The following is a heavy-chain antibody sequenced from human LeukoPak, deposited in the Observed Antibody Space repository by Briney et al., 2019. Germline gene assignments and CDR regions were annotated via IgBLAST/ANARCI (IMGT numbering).Heavy chain of an antibody. CDR1: GGSISSGSYY. V-gene: IGHV4-61*02. J-gene: IGHJ4*02. CDR3: ARVGGIAAADKYYFDY. D-gene: IGHD6-13*01. Sequence: SQTLSLTCTVSGGSISSGSYYWSWIRQPAGKGLEWIERIYTSGSTNYNPSLKSRVTISVDTSKNQFSLELSSVTAADTAVYYCARVGGIAAADKYYFDYWGQGTLVTVSS. CDR2: IYTSGST.